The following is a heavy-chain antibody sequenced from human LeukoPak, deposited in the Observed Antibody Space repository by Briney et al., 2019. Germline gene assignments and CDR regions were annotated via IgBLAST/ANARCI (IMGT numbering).Heavy chain of an antibody. CDR3: AKSHSAGYYTHFDY. J-gene: IGHJ4*02. V-gene: IGHV3-74*01. CDR1: GFTFSDYY. CDR2: INSDGSST. Sequence: PGGSLRLSCAASGFTFSDYYMSWIRQAPGKGLVWVSRINSDGSSTSYADSVKGRFTISRDNSKNTLYLQMNSLRAEDTAVYYCAKSHSAGYYTHFDYWGQGTLVTVSS. D-gene: IGHD3/OR15-3a*01.